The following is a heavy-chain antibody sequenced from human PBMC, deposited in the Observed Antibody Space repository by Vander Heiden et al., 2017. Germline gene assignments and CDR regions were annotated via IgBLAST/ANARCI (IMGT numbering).Heavy chain of an antibody. CDR2: ISGSGGST. CDR3: AKATVTPTSSWFDP. V-gene: IGHV3-23*01. J-gene: IGHJ5*02. Sequence: EVQLSGSGGGSVQAGGSLRLSCAASGSTFSSYPMSWVRQAPGKGLEWVSAISGSGGSTYYADSVKGRFTISRDNSKNTLYLQMNSLRAEDTAVYYCAKATVTPTSSWFDPWGQGTLVTVSS. D-gene: IGHD4-4*01. CDR1: GSTFSSYP.